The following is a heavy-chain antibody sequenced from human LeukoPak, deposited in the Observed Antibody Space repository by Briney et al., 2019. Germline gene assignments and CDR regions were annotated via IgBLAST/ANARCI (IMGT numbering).Heavy chain of an antibody. CDR2: INPNSGGT. CDR3: ARDVVGESYYFDY. V-gene: IGHV1-2*06. CDR1: GYTFTGYY. Sequence: ASVKVSCKASGYTFTGYYMHWVRQAPGQGLEWMGRINPNSGGTNYAQKFQGRVTMTRDTSISTAYMELSRLRSDDTAVCYCARDVVGESYYFDYWGQGTLVTVSS. D-gene: IGHD1-26*01. J-gene: IGHJ4*02.